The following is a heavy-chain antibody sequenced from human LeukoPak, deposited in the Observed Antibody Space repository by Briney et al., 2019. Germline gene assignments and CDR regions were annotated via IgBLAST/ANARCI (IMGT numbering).Heavy chain of an antibody. CDR2: INHSGST. CDR3: ARAPGGDGGHFDY. D-gene: IGHD2-21*02. V-gene: IGHV4-34*01. CDR1: GGSFSGYY. Sequence: PSETLSLTCAVYGGSFSGYYWSWIRQPPGKGLEWIGEINHSGSTNYNPSLKSRVTISVDTSKNQFFLKLSSVTAADTAVYYCARAPGGDGGHFDYWGQGTLVTVSS. J-gene: IGHJ4*02.